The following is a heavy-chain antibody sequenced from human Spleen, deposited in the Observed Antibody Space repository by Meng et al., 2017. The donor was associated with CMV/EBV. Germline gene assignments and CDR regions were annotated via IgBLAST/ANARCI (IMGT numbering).Heavy chain of an antibody. J-gene: IGHJ4*02. CDR1: EYNFASYG. V-gene: IGHV1-18*01. D-gene: IGHD3-3*01. Sequence: ASVKVSCKASEYNFASYGITWVRQAPGQGLEWLGWINTYNGDTNYAQKLQGRVTMTTDRSTRTAYMELRSLRFDDTATYYCARSITIFQIDYWGQGTLVTVSS. CDR2: INTYNGDT. CDR3: ARSITIFQIDY.